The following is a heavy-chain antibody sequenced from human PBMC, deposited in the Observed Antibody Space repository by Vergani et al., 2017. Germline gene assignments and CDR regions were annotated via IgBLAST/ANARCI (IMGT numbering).Heavy chain of an antibody. CDR2: IKSKTDGGTT. D-gene: IGHD1-26*01. Sequence: EVQLVESGGGLVKPGGSLRLSCAASGFTFSNAWMSWVRQAPGEGLEWVGRIKSKTDGGTTDYAAPVKCRFTISRDDSKNTLYLQMNSLKTEDTAVYYCTTTVGPSGSYGVIDYWGQGTLVTVSS. CDR1: GFTFSNAW. V-gene: IGHV3-15*01. J-gene: IGHJ4*02. CDR3: TTTVGPSGSYGVIDY.